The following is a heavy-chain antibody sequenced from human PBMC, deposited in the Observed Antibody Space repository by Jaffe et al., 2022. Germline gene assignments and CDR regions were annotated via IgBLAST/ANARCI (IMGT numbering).Heavy chain of an antibody. CDR3: ARDEAGPFDY. CDR2: IYTSGST. V-gene: IGHV4-61*02. D-gene: IGHD6-13*01. Sequence: QVQLQESGPGLVKPSQTLSLTCTVSGGSISSGSYYWSWIRQPAGKGLEWIGRIYTSGSTNYNPSLKSRVTISVDTSKNQFSLKLSSVTAADTAVYYCARDEAGPFDYWGQGTLVTVSS. CDR1: GGSISSGSYY. J-gene: IGHJ4*02.